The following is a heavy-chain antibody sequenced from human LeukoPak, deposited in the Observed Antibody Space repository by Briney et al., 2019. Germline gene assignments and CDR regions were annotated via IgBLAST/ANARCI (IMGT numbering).Heavy chain of an antibody. CDR1: GFSFSSYG. CDR3: ARDLLVVAPFDY. D-gene: IGHD2-15*01. V-gene: IGHV3-48*04. CDR2: ISSSSGTR. Sequence: GGSLRLSCAASGFSFSSYGMSWVRQAPGKGLEWLSYISSSSGTRYYADSVKGRFTISRDNAKNSLYLQMNSLRAEDTAVYYCARDLLVVAPFDYWGQGTLVTVSS. J-gene: IGHJ4*02.